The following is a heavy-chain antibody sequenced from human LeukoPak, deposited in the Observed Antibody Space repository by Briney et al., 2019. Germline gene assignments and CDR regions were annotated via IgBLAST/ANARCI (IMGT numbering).Heavy chain of an antibody. CDR2: IYTSGST. Sequence: SETLSLTWTVSGXSISSYYWSWIRQPAGKGLEWIARIYTSGSTNYNPSLKSRVTMSVDTSKNQFSLKLSSVTAADTAVYYCARDLYDILTGYLVFDAFDIWGQGTMVTVSS. D-gene: IGHD3-9*01. CDR1: GXSISSYY. V-gene: IGHV4-4*07. CDR3: ARDLYDILTGYLVFDAFDI. J-gene: IGHJ3*02.